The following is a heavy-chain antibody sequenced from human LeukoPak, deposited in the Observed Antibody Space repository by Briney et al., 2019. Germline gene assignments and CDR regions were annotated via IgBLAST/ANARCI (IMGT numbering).Heavy chain of an antibody. V-gene: IGHV1-46*01. D-gene: IGHD5-12*01. J-gene: IGHJ6*02. CDR2: INPSGGST. Sequence: ASVKVSCKASGYTFTSYYMHWVRQAPGQGLEWMGIINPSGGSTSYAQKFQGRVTMTRDTSTSTVYMELSSLRSEDTAVYYCARDSRGYSGHIYYYGMDVWGQGTTVTVSS. CDR3: ARDSRGYSGHIYYYGMDV. CDR1: GYTFTSYY.